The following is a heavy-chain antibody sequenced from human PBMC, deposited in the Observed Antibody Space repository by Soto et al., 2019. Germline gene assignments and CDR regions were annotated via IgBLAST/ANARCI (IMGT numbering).Heavy chain of an antibody. V-gene: IGHV1-24*01. CDR3: ATDGGIAVAGTNAFDI. CDR1: GYTLTELS. CDR2: FDPEDGET. J-gene: IGHJ3*02. D-gene: IGHD6-19*01. Sequence: GASVKVSCKVSGYTLTELSMHWVRQAPGKGLEWVGGFDPEDGETIYAQKFQGRVTMTEDTSTDTAYMELSSLRSEDTAVYYCATDGGIAVAGTNAFDIWGQGTMVTVSS.